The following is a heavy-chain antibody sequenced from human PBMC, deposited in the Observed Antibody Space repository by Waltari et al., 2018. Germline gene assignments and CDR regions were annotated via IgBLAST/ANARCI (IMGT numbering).Heavy chain of an antibody. CDR1: GYTFTGYY. CDR3: ATVGRRIAAAGPGNYYFDY. J-gene: IGHJ4*02. D-gene: IGHD6-13*01. Sequence: QVQLVQSGAEVKKPGASVKVSCKASGYTFTGYYMHWVRQAPGQGLEWMGRINPNSGGTNYAQKFQGRVTMTRDTSISTAYMELSRLRSDDTAVYYCATVGRRIAAAGPGNYYFDYWGQGTLVTVSS. V-gene: IGHV1-2*06. CDR2: INPNSGGT.